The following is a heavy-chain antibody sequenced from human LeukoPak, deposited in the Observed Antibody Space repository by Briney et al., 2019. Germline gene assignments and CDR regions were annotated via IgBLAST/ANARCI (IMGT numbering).Heavy chain of an antibody. CDR1: GFTFSSYW. J-gene: IGHJ4*02. CDR2: IKQDGSEK. D-gene: IGHD3-10*01. CDR3: AKTLGELFRMSLDY. V-gene: IGHV3-7*01. Sequence: PGGSLRLSCAASGFTFSSYWMSWVRQAPGKGLEWVASIKQDGSEKYYVDSVKGRFTISRDNAENSLFLQMNSLRAEDTAVYYCAKTLGELFRMSLDYWGQGTLVTVSS.